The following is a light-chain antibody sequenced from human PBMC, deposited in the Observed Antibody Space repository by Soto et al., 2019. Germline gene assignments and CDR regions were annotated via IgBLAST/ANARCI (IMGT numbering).Light chain of an antibody. CDR2: KAS. CDR1: ESISNF. Sequence: DIQMTQSPSTLSASVGDRVTITCRASESISNFLAWYQQKPGKAPNLLIYKASSLESGVPSRFSGNGSGTEFTLTISSLQPDDFATYYCQPYNSYSRTFGQGTKVDI. J-gene: IGKJ1*01. V-gene: IGKV1-5*03. CDR3: QPYNSYSRT.